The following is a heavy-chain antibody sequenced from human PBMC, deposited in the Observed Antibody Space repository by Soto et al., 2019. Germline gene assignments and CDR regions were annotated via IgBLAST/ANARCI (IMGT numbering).Heavy chain of an antibody. CDR2: MNPNNGNT. Sequence: ASVKVSFKASGYTFTSYGISWVRQAPGQGLEWMGWMNPNNGNTAYAQKFQGRVAMTRDTSKSTAFMELSSLTSEDTAVYYCARGPRNWGVDYWGQGTLVTVSS. J-gene: IGHJ4*02. V-gene: IGHV1-8*02. CDR3: ARGPRNWGVDY. D-gene: IGHD7-27*01. CDR1: GYTFTSYG.